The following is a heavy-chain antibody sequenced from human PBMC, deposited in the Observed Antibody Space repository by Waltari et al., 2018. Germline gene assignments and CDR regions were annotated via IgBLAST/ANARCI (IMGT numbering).Heavy chain of an antibody. CDR2: ISHTGTI. CDR3: AGDDTGVVDFQH. D-gene: IGHD1-1*01. J-gene: IGHJ1*01. V-gene: IGHV4-4*02. Sequence: QVELQESGPGLVKPSGTLSLTCVVTGDSITRYNWWSWLRQSPDKGLEWMGAISHTGTINSNPSLEGRVAISADWLSNQFSLNLRAVTAADTAVYYCAGDDTGVVDFQHWGRGTLVTVSA. CDR1: GDSITRYNW.